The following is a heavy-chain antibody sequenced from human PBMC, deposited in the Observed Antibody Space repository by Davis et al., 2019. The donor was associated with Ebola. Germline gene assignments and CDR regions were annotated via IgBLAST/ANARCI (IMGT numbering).Heavy chain of an antibody. CDR2: IGDGGYDT. V-gene: IGHV3-11*01. Sequence: GESLKISCAASEHSIADEFISWIRLRPGKGLEWVSTIGDGGYDTYYADSVKGRFTISRDNSDNTLYLQLNNLRGDDTAIYYCAKGGRLQKTDYWGQGTLVTVST. D-gene: IGHD1-1*01. CDR1: EHSIADEF. CDR3: AKGGRLQKTDY. J-gene: IGHJ4*02.